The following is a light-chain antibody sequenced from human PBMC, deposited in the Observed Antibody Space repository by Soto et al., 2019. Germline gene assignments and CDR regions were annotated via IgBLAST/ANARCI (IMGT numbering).Light chain of an antibody. CDR2: GAS. J-gene: IGKJ4*01. CDR3: QQYNNWPLT. Sequence: EIVMTQSPATLSVSPGERATLSCRASQSINNNLAWYQQKPGQGPRLLIYGASSKATGIPARFSGSGSGTGFTLTINSLQSEDFAIYYCQQYNNWPLTFGGGTKVEIK. V-gene: IGKV3-15*01. CDR1: QSINNN.